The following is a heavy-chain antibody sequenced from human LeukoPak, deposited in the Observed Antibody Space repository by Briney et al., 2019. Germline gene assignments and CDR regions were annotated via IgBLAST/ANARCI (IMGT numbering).Heavy chain of an antibody. CDR1: GFTFSSYG. CDR3: AKDQDGSYFSPYWYFDL. CDR2: IRYDGSNK. V-gene: IGHV3-30*02. D-gene: IGHD1-26*01. J-gene: IGHJ2*01. Sequence: GGSLRLSCAASGFTFSSYGMHWVRQAPGKGLEGVAFIRYDGSNKYYADSVKGRFTISRDNSKNTLYLQMNSLRAEDTAVYYCAKDQDGSYFSPYWYFDLWGRGTLVTVSS.